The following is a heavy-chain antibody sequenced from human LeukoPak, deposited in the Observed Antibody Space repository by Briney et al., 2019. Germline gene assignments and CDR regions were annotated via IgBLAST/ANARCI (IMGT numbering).Heavy chain of an antibody. CDR2: IKPNSGGT. CDR1: GYTFTGYY. CDR3: AREPLCSSTSCYTYGAFDI. J-gene: IGHJ3*02. V-gene: IGHV1-2*02. Sequence: ASVKVSCKASGYTFTGYYMHWVRQAPGQGLEWMGWIKPNSGGTNYAQKFQGRVTMTRDTSISTAYMELSRLRSDDTAVYYCAREPLCSSTSCYTYGAFDIWGQGTMVTVSS. D-gene: IGHD2-2*02.